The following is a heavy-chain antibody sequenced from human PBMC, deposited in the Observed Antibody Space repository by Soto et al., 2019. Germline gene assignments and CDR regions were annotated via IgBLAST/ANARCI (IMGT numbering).Heavy chain of an antibody. CDR2: IYYSGST. CDR3: ARPGGSYDY. Sequence: SETLSLTCTVSGGSVSSGSYYWSWIRQPPGKGLEWIGYIYYSGSTNYNPSLKSRVTISVDTSKNQFSLKLSSVTAADTAVYYCARPGGSYDYWGQGTLVTVSS. V-gene: IGHV4-61*01. CDR1: GGSVSSGSYY. D-gene: IGHD1-26*01. J-gene: IGHJ4*02.